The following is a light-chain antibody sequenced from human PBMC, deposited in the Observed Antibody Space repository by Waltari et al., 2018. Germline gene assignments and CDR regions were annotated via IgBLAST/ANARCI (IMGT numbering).Light chain of an antibody. CDR2: SAS. J-gene: IGKJ2*01. CDR3: QQYDVWPYT. Sequence: ELVVTQSPAAQSVSPGERVTLSCRASQSVRSNLAWYQQNPGQAPRLLIYSASTRATGIPARFSGYGSGAESTLTISSLQSEDFAIYYCQQYDVWPYTFGQGTKLDIK. V-gene: IGKV3-15*01. CDR1: QSVRSN.